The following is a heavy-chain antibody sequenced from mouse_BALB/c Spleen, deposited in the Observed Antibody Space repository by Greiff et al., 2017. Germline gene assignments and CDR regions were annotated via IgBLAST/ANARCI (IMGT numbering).Heavy chain of an antibody. CDR2: IWSGGST. D-gene: IGHD2-4*01. V-gene: IGHV2-2*02. Sequence: QVQLQQSGPGLVQPSQSLSITCTVSGFSLTSYGVHWVRQSPGKGLEWLGVIWSGGSTDYNAAFISRLSISKDNSKSQVFFKMNSLQANDTAIYYCARNGRLRQFAYWGQGTLVTVSA. CDR1: GFSLTSYG. J-gene: IGHJ3*01. CDR3: ARNGRLRQFAY.